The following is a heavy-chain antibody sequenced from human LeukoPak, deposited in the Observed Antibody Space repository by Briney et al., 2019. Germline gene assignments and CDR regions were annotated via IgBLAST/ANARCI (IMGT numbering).Heavy chain of an antibody. CDR3: ARASDILTGYYFDY. CDR1: GYTFTSYY. Sequence: GASVKVSCKASGYTFTSYYMHWVRQAPGQGLEWMGGIIPIFGTANYAQKFQGRVTITADESTSTAYMELSSLRSEDTAVYYCARASDILTGYYFDYWGQGTLVTVSS. CDR2: IIPIFGTA. D-gene: IGHD3-9*01. V-gene: IGHV1-69*13. J-gene: IGHJ4*02.